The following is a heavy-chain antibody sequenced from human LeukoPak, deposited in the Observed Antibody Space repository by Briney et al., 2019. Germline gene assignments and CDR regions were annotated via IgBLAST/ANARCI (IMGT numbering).Heavy chain of an antibody. J-gene: IGHJ4*02. CDR3: AKDQSSSYSDSSGYYDY. Sequence: GGSLRLSCAASGFTFSSYAMSWVRQAPGKGLEWVSAISGSGGSTYYADSVKGRFTISRDNSKNTLYLQMNSLRAEDTALYYCAKDQSSSYSDSSGYYDYWGQGTLVTVSS. CDR1: GFTFSSYA. CDR2: ISGSGGST. V-gene: IGHV3-23*01. D-gene: IGHD3-22*01.